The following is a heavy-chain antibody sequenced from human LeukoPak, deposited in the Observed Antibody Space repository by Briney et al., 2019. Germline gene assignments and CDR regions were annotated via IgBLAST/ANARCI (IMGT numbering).Heavy chain of an antibody. V-gene: IGHV4-59*01. CDR1: GGSISSYY. D-gene: IGHD3-16*01. CDR2: IYYSGST. Sequence: AETLSLTCTVSGGSISSYYWSWIRQPPGKGLEWIGYIYYSGSTNYNPSLKSRVAISVDTSKNQFSLKLSSVTAADTAVYYCARTYYDYVWGSSGGVFDYWGQGTLVTVSS. J-gene: IGHJ4*02. CDR3: ARTYYDYVWGSSGGVFDY.